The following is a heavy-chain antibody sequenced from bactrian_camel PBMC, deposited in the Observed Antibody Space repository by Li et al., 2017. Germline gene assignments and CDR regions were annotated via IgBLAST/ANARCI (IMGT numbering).Heavy chain of an antibody. V-gene: IGHV3S40*01. D-gene: IGHD1*01. CDR3: AGGRTWDLFDY. Sequence: DVQLVESGGGLVQPGGSLRLSCVASGFTFSSYTMSWVRQAPGKGLEWVSIINRREETYYPDSVKGRFTISRDNAKSTVYLELNSLKTEDMGMYYCAGGRTWDLFDYWGQGTQVTVS. J-gene: IGHJ4*01. CDR2: INRREET. CDR1: GFTFSSYT.